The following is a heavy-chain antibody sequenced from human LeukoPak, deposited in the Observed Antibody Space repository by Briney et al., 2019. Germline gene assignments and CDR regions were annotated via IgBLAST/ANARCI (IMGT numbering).Heavy chain of an antibody. V-gene: IGHV3-7*03. J-gene: IGHJ4*02. D-gene: IGHD2-2*01. Sequence: GGSLLLSCAASGFTFSSYWRGWVRHLPGKGLGGVANIKHDGSERYYVDSVKGRFNISRDNSKNTLYLQMNSLRAEDTAVYYCARGPLPYCSSTSCSPAFDYWGQGTLVTVSS. CDR3: ARGPLPYCSSTSCSPAFDY. CDR1: GFTFSSYW. CDR2: IKHDGSER.